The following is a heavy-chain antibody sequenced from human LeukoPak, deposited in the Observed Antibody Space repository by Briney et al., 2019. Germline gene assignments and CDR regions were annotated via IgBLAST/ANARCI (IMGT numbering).Heavy chain of an antibody. CDR1: GFSFSDHW. V-gene: IGHV3-7*04. Sequence: PGGSLRLSCAASGFSFSDHWMNWVRQAPGKRLEWVANIKLVGSEKNYVDSVKGRFTISRDNVKNSLYLQMYSLRVEDTAVYYCARGLSNGDSRYNWFGPWGQGTLVRVSS. D-gene: IGHD2-8*01. CDR2: IKLVGSEK. CDR3: ARGLSNGDSRYNWFGP. J-gene: IGHJ5*02.